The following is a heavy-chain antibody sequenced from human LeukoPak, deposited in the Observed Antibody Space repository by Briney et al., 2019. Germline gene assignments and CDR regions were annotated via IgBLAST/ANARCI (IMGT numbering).Heavy chain of an antibody. CDR1: GASISTYS. D-gene: IGHD5-24*01. J-gene: IGHJ4*02. CDR2: IYNSGST. Sequence: SETLSLTCTVSGASISTYSWNWIRQPPGEGLEWIGHIYNSGSTNYNPSLRGRVTISLDTSKNQVSLKLTSVTAADTAMYYCARKDGDGWGQGTLVTVSS. V-gene: IGHV4-4*08. CDR3: ARKDGDG.